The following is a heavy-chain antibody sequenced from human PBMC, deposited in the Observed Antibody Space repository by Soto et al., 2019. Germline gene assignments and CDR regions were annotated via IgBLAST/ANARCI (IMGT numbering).Heavy chain of an antibody. V-gene: IGHV1-18*01. D-gene: IGHD2-8*01. CDR2: ISGYNGDT. CDR1: GYTFTRYG. CDR3: AKNGHPPYYYYGLDV. Sequence: QGHLVQSGAEVKKPGTSVKVSCKASGYTFTRYGISWVRQAPGQGLEWMGGISGYNGDTNYAQNLQGRVTMTIDTSTSTAYMELRSLTSDATAVYYCAKNGHPPYYYYGLDVWGQGTTVTVSS. J-gene: IGHJ6*02.